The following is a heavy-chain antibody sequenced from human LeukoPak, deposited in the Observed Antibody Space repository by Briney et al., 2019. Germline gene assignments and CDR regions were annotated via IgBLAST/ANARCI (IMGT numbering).Heavy chain of an antibody. D-gene: IGHD4-17*01. CDR3: ARDFNDYEDAFDI. J-gene: IGHJ3*02. CDR1: GFTFSSYG. V-gene: IGHV3-21*01. Sequence: GGSLRLSCAASGFTFSSYGMHWVRQAPGKGLEWVSSISSSSSYIYYADSVKGRFTISRDNAKNSLYLQINSLRAEDTAVYYCARDFNDYEDAFDIWGQGTMVTVSS. CDR2: ISSSSSYI.